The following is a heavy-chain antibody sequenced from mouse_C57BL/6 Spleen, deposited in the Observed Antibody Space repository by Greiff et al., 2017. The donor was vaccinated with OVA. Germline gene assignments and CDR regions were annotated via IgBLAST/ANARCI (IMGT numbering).Heavy chain of an antibody. CDR2: IDPSDSYT. J-gene: IGHJ2*01. Sequence: QVQLQQPGAELVRPGTSVKLSCKASGYTFTSYWMHWVKQRPGQGLEWIGVIDPSDSYTNYNQKFKGQATLTVDTSSSTAYMQLSSLTSEDSAVYYCARLRDFDYWGQGTTLTVSS. CDR3: ARLRDFDY. D-gene: IGHD2-12*01. V-gene: IGHV1-59*01. CDR1: GYTFTSYW.